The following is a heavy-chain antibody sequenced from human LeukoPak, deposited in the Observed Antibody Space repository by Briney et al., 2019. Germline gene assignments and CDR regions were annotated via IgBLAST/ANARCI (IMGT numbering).Heavy chain of an antibody. CDR3: ARTPYNSGLNLDY. D-gene: IGHD5-12*01. Sequence: SSETLSLTCTVSGGSINNNNYYWGWIRQPPGKGLEWIGSIYYSGSAYYTPSLKSRDTISVDTSKNQFSLKLSSVTAADTAVYYCARTPYNSGLNLDYWGQGTLVTVSS. J-gene: IGHJ4*02. CDR2: IYYSGSA. CDR1: GGSINNNNYY. V-gene: IGHV4-39*01.